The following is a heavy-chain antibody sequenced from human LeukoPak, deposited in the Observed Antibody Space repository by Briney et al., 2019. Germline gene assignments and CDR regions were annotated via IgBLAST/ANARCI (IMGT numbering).Heavy chain of an antibody. CDR1: GFTFSAYG. D-gene: IGHD3-22*01. V-gene: IGHV3-33*06. CDR2: IWYDGSNK. CDR3: VKEGYDSSDYYSSLDY. J-gene: IGHJ4*02. Sequence: PGTSLRLSCAASGFTFSAYGMHWVRQAPGKGLEWVAVIWYDGSNKYYGDSVKGRFTISRDNSKNTLYLQMNSLRAEDTAVYYCVKEGYDSSDYYSSLDYWGQGTLVTVSS.